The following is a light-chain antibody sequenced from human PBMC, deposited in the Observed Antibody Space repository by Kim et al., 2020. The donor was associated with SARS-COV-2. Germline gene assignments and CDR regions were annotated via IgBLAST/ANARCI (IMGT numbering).Light chain of an antibody. CDR1: SSNIGSNS. CDR3: AAWDDSLNALV. V-gene: IGLV1-36*01. Sequence: QLVLTQPPSMSEVPRQRVTISCSGSSSNIGSNSVSWYQHVPGKAPKLVIYYDDLVPSGASDRFSGSKSGTSASLAITGLQSEDEADYYSAAWDDSLNALVFGGGTQLTVL. J-gene: IGLJ2*01. CDR2: YDD.